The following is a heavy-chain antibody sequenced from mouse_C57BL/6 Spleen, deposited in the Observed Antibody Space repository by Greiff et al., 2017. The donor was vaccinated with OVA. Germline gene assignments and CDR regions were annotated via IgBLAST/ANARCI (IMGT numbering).Heavy chain of an antibody. CDR3: TRDSGSSGYFDY. D-gene: IGHD3-2*02. Sequence: EVKLVESGEGLVKPGGSLKLSCAASGFTFSSYAMSWVRQTPEKRLEWVAYISSGGDYIYYADTVKGRFTISRDNARNTLYLQMSSLKSEDTAMYYCTRDSGSSGYFDYWGQGTTLTVSS. V-gene: IGHV5-9-1*02. CDR2: ISSGGDYI. J-gene: IGHJ2*01. CDR1: GFTFSSYA.